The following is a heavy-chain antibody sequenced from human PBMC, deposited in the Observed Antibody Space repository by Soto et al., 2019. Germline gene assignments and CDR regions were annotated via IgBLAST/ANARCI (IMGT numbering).Heavy chain of an antibody. CDR2: ISYDGSNK. CDR1: GFTFSSYG. Sequence: GSLRLSCAASGFTFSSYGMHWVRQAPGKGLEWVAVISYDGSNKYYADSVKGRFTISRDNSKNTLYLQMNSLRAEDTAVYYCAKDREGYYDSSGYVYWGQGTPVTVSS. CDR3: AKDREGYYDSSGYVY. D-gene: IGHD3-22*01. V-gene: IGHV3-30*18. J-gene: IGHJ4*02.